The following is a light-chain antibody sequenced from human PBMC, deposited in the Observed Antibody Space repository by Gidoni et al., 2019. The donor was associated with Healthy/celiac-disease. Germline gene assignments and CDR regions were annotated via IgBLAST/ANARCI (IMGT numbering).Light chain of an antibody. CDR1: QDISNY. Sequence: DIQMTQSPSSLSASVGDRVTITCQAIQDISNYLNWYQQKPVKAPKPLIYDASNVETGVPSRFSGSGSGTDFTFTISSLQPEDIATYYCQQYDNLPLTFGGGTKVEIK. J-gene: IGKJ4*01. V-gene: IGKV1-33*01. CDR3: QQYDNLPLT. CDR2: DAS.